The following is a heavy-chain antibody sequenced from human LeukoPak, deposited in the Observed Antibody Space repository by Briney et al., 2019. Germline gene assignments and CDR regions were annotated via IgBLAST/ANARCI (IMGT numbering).Heavy chain of an antibody. V-gene: IGHV3-30*18. CDR3: AKPTGDPGY. D-gene: IGHD3-16*01. Sequence: GGSLRLSCAASGFTFSTYGMHWVRQAPGKGLEWVALISYDGSNKYYADSVKGRFTISRDNSKNTLYLQMNSLRAEDTAVYYCAKPTGDPGYWGQGTLVTVSS. CDR1: GFTFSTYG. CDR2: ISYDGSNK. J-gene: IGHJ4*02.